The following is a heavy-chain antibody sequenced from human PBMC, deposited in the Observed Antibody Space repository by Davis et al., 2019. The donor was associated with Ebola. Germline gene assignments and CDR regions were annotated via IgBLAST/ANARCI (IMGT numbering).Heavy chain of an antibody. CDR3: AREGIAAAWRAFDY. CDR2: ISYDGSNK. CDR1: GFTFSSYG. Sequence: GESLKISCAASGFTFSSYGMHWVRQAPGKGLEWVAVISYDGSNKYYADSVKGRFTISRDNSKNTLYLQMNSLRAEDTAVYYCAREGIAAAWRAFDYWGQGTLVTVSS. J-gene: IGHJ4*02. D-gene: IGHD6-13*01. V-gene: IGHV3-30*03.